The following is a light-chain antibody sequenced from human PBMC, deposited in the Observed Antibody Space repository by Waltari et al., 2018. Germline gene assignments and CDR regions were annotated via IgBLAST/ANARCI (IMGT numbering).Light chain of an antibody. CDR2: EVT. CDR1: SHDVGNYDL. V-gene: IGLV2-23*02. J-gene: IGLJ2*01. CDR3: CSYSGDLSFGVV. Sequence: QSALTQPASVSGPPGQSITISCTGTSHDVGNYDLVSWYQQHPGKAPKLIIYEVTKRPSGFSNRFSGSKSGNTASLTISGLHTEDEGDYYCCSYSGDLSFGVVFGGGTKLTVL.